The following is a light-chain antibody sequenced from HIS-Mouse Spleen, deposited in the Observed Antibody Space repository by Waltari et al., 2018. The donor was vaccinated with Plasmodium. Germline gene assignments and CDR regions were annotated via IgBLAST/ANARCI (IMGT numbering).Light chain of an antibody. J-gene: IGLJ3*02. Sequence: SYELTQPPSVSVSPGQTARITCSGDALPKKYAYWYEQNSGQAPVLVFDEDSKRRSGIPERFSGASSGTMATLTISGAQVEDEADYYCCSTDSSGNHRVFGGGTKLTVL. CDR2: EDS. V-gene: IGLV3-10*01. CDR3: CSTDSSGNHRV. CDR1: ALPKKY.